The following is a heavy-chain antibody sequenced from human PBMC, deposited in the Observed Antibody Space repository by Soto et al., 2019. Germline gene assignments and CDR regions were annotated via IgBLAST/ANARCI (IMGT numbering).Heavy chain of an antibody. J-gene: IGHJ6*03. V-gene: IGHV1-3*01. CDR3: ARVRPNPTSCYDTGDYYYMDV. CDR2: INAGNGNT. D-gene: IGHD2-2*01. CDR1: GYTFTSYA. Sequence: GASVKVSCKASGYTFTSYAMHWVRQAPGQRLEWMGWINAGNGNTKYSQKFQGRVTITRDTSASTAYMELSSLRSEDTAVYYCARVRPNPTSCYDTGDYYYMDVWGRGTTVTVSS.